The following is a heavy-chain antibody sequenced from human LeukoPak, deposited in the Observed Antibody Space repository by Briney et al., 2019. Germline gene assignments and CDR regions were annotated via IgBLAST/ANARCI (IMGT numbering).Heavy chain of an antibody. V-gene: IGHV3-30-3*01. CDR1: GFTFISYP. CDR2: ISYDGTNQ. CDR3: AKAPSIAARWEDY. J-gene: IGHJ4*02. Sequence: PGGSLRLSCAASGFTFISYPMHWVRQAPGKGLEWVAVISYDGTNQYYADSVKGRFTISRDNFKNTLYLHMDSLRAEDTAVYYCAKAPSIAARWEDYWGQGTLVTVSS. D-gene: IGHD6-6*01.